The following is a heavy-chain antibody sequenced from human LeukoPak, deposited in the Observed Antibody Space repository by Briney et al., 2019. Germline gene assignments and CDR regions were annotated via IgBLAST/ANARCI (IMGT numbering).Heavy chain of an antibody. V-gene: IGHV1-2*02. CDR3: AIQPWGSGNNWYFDL. CDR1: GYTFSGFY. J-gene: IGHJ2*01. CDR2: ISPNSGGT. Sequence: ASVKVSCKPSGYTFSGFYIHWVRQAPGQGLEWMGWISPNSGGTDYAQRFQGRVTMTRDTSISTAYMELCSLRSDDTAVYYCAIQPWGSGNNWYFDLWGRGTLVTVSS. D-gene: IGHD7-27*01.